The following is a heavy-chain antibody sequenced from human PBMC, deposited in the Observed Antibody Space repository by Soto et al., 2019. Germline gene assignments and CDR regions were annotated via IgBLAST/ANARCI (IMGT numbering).Heavy chain of an antibody. V-gene: IGHV3-30*18. CDR2: ISYDGSNK. CDR3: AKEGVYSSGWYIDY. J-gene: IGHJ4*02. D-gene: IGHD6-19*01. Sequence: QVQLVESGGGVVQPGRSLRLSCAASGFTFSSYDMHWVRQAPGKGLEWVAVISYDGSNKYYADSVKGRFTISRDNSKNTLYLQMNSLRAEDTAVYYCAKEGVYSSGWYIDYWGQGTLVTVSS. CDR1: GFTFSSYD.